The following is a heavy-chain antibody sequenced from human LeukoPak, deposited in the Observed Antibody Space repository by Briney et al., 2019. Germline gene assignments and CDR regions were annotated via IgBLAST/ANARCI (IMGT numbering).Heavy chain of an antibody. J-gene: IGHJ3*02. Sequence: GASVKVSCKASGYTFTGYFIHWVRQAPRQGLEWMGWINPNSGGTNYVQKFQGRVTMTRDTSTSTAYMELSRLRSDDTAVYYCARPIAYCSRTTCHDAFDIWGQGTMVNVYS. CDR1: GYTFTGYF. D-gene: IGHD2-2*01. CDR2: INPNSGGT. V-gene: IGHV1-2*02. CDR3: ARPIAYCSRTTCHDAFDI.